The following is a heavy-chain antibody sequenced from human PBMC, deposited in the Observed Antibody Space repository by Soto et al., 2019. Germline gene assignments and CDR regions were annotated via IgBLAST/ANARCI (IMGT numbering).Heavy chain of an antibody. CDR1: GFTFRDYY. Sequence: PGGSLSLSCAASGFTFRDYYMSWIRQAPGKGVECLSYISSSGSTIYYTDSVKGRFTISRDNAKDSLYLQMNSLRAEDSAVYYCARVRIEDTLEIDHWGQGTLVTVSS. CDR3: ARVRIEDTLEIDH. V-gene: IGHV3-11*01. CDR2: ISSSGSTI. D-gene: IGHD1-26*01. J-gene: IGHJ4*02.